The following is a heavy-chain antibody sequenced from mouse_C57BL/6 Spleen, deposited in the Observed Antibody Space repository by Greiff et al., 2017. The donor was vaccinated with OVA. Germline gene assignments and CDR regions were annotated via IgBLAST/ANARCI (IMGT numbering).Heavy chain of an antibody. J-gene: IGHJ3*01. Sequence: QVQLQQPGAELVKPGASVKMSCKASGYTFTSYWITWVKQRPGQGLEWIGDIYPGSGSTNYNEKFKSKATLTVDTSSSTAYMQLSSLTSEDSAVDYCARGDYYGSSPWFAYWGQGTLVTVSA. V-gene: IGHV1-55*01. CDR1: GYTFTSYW. D-gene: IGHD1-1*01. CDR3: ARGDYYGSSPWFAY. CDR2: IYPGSGST.